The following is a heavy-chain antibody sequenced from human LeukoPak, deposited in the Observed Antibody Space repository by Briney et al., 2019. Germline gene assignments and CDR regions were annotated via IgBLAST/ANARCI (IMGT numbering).Heavy chain of an antibody. V-gene: IGHV3-23*01. Sequence: PGGSLRLSCAASGFTFSSYAMSWVRQAPGKGLEWVSAISGSGGSTYYADSVKGRFTISRDNSENTLYLQMNSLRAEDTAVYYCAKSPFIVRGVTEDPDYWGQGTLVTVSS. CDR2: ISGSGGST. D-gene: IGHD3-10*01. J-gene: IGHJ4*02. CDR3: AKSPFIVRGVTEDPDY. CDR1: GFTFSSYA.